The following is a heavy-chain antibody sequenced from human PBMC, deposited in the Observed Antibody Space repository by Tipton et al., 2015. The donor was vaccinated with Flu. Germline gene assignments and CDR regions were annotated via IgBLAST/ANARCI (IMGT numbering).Heavy chain of an antibody. CDR3: ARMPVWLGYSFDI. D-gene: IGHD2-2*03. V-gene: IGHV3-23*01. CDR2: IVRSGINT. Sequence: SLRLSCTASGITFSSYAMSWVRQAPGKGLEWVSSIVRSGINTYYADSVKGRFTISRDNSKKTLYLQMNSLRGEDTAEYYCARMPVWLGYSFDIWGQGTMVTVSS. J-gene: IGHJ3*02. CDR1: GITFSSYA.